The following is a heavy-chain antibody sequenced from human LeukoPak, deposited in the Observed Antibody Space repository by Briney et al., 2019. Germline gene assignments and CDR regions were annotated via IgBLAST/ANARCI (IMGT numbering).Heavy chain of an antibody. D-gene: IGHD3-22*01. V-gene: IGHV3-23*01. Sequence: GGSLRLSCAASGFTFSSYAMSWVRQAPGKGLEWVSAISGGAGGTHHADSVRGRFTVSRDNSKNTLYLQMNSLRAEDTAVYYCAKDRALRYYSESSGYRPDYWGQGTLVTVSS. J-gene: IGHJ4*02. CDR3: AKDRALRYYSESSGYRPDY. CDR2: ISGGAGGT. CDR1: GFTFSSYA.